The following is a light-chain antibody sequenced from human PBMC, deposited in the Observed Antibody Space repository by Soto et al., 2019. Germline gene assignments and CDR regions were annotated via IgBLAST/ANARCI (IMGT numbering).Light chain of an antibody. Sequence: QSVLTQPPSASGTPGQRVTISCSGSSSNIGSYYVHWYQQLPGTAPKLLVYRNNQRPSGVPDRFSGSKSGTSASLAISGLQSEDEADYYCAAWDDSLNGVVFGGGTKLTVL. CDR3: AAWDDSLNGVV. V-gene: IGLV1-44*01. CDR1: SSNIGSYY. J-gene: IGLJ2*01. CDR2: RNN.